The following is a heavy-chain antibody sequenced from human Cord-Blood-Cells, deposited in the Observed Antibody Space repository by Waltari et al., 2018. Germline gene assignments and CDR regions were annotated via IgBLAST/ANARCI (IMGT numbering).Heavy chain of an antibody. D-gene: IGHD3-3*01. CDR2: SDHEDAKT. J-gene: IGHJ6*02. V-gene: IGHV1-24*01. Sequence: QVQLVQSGAEVKKPGASVKVSCKVSGYTLTELSMHWVRQAPGRRLEWMGGSDHEDAKTNDAQKFQCRVTMTEDTSTDTAYMELSSLRSEYTGVYYCRAPLGVGAYYYGMDVWGQGTTVTVSS. CDR1: GYTLTELS. CDR3: RAPLGVGAYYYGMDV.